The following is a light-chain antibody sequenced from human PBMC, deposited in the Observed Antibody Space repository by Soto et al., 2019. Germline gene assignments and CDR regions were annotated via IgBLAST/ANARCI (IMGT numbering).Light chain of an antibody. CDR2: EGS. CDR1: SSDVGSYNL. CDR3: CSYAGSSTCHVV. J-gene: IGLJ2*01. V-gene: IGLV2-23*01. Sequence: QSALTQPASVSGSPGQSITISCTGTSSDVGSYNLVSWYQQHPGTAPKLMIYEGSKRPSGVSNRFSGSKSGNTASLTISGLQAEDEADYYGCSYAGSSTCHVVFGGGTKLTVL.